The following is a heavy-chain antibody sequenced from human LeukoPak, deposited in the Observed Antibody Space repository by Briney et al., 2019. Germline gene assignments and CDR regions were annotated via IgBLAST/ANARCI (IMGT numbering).Heavy chain of an antibody. Sequence: GGSLRLSCAASGFSFNTYAMHWVRQAPGKGLEYVSAINYNGDRTYYANSVKGRFIISRDNSRKTLLLQMGSLRAEDTAVYYCARDSGGDAYNDYFDPWGQGSLVTVSS. D-gene: IGHD5-24*01. CDR2: INYNGDRT. V-gene: IGHV3-64*01. CDR3: ARDSGGDAYNDYFDP. J-gene: IGHJ4*02. CDR1: GFSFNTYA.